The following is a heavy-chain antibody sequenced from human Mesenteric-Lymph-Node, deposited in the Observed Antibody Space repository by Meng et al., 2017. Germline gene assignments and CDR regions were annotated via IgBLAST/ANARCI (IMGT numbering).Heavy chain of an antibody. D-gene: IGHD3-10*01. CDR2: IYYSGST. J-gene: IGHJ5*02. CDR1: GGSISSSSYY. Sequence: SETQSLTCTVSGGSISSSSYYWGWIRQPPGKGLEWIGSIYYSGSTYYNPSLKSRVTISVDTSKNQFSLKLSSVTAADTAVYYCARDDLDYYGSGSYYKFGGNWFDPWGQGTLVTVSS. CDR3: ARDDLDYYGSGSYYKFGGNWFDP. V-gene: IGHV4-39*07.